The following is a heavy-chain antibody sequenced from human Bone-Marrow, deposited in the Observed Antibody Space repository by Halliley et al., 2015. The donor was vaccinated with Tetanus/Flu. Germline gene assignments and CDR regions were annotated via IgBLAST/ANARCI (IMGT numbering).Heavy chain of an antibody. Sequence: QLVQSGAEVKKPGASIKVSCKASGYPFTTFGINWVRQAPGQGLEWTGRINTFNGNTNYAQKFQGRVTLTTDTSTSTAYMELRSLRYEDTAIYYCARDLTWGYMDYWGQGTLVTVSS. D-gene: IGHD6-13*01. V-gene: IGHV1-18*01. J-gene: IGHJ4*02. CDR2: INTFNGNT. CDR1: GYPFTTFG. CDR3: ARDLTWGYMDY.